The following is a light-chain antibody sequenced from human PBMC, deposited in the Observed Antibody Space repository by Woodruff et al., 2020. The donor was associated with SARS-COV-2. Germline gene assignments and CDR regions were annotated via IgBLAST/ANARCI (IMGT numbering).Light chain of an antibody. V-gene: IGKV3-20*01. CDR2: GAS. CDR3: QQYGSSPRT. CDR1: QSVSSSY. Sequence: RASQSVSSSYLAWYQQKPGQAPRLLIYGASSRATGIPDRFSGSGSGTDFTLTISRLEPEDFAVYYCQQYGSSPRTFGQG. J-gene: IGKJ1*01.